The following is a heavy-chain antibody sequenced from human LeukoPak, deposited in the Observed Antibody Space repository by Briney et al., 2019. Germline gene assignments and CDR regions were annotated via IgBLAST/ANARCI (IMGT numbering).Heavy chain of an antibody. D-gene: IGHD3-3*01. Sequence: KPSETLSLTCAVYGGSFSGYYWSWIRQPPGKGLEWIGEINHSGSTNYNPSLKSRVTISVDTSKNQFSLKLSSVTAADTAVYYCASVPIWSSYSGYYYMDVWGKGTTVTVSS. CDR2: INHSGST. V-gene: IGHV4-34*01. CDR3: ASVPIWSSYSGYYYMDV. CDR1: GGSFSGYY. J-gene: IGHJ6*03.